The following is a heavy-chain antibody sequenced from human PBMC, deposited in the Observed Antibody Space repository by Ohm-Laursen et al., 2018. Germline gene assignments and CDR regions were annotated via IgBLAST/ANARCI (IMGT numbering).Heavy chain of an antibody. CDR2: ISGSGGST. V-gene: IGHV3-23*01. CDR3: AKYKHRDSSGYYSTFPHDAFDI. CDR1: GFTFSSYA. D-gene: IGHD3-22*01. J-gene: IGHJ3*02. Sequence: SLRLSCAASGFTFSSYAMSWVRQAPGKGLEWVSAISGSGGSTYYADSVKGRFTISRDNSKNTLYLQMNSLRAEDTAVYYCAKYKHRDSSGYYSTFPHDAFDIWGQGTMVTVSS.